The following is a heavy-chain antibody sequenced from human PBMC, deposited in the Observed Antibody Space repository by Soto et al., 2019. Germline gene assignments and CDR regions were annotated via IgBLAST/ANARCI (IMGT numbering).Heavy chain of an antibody. J-gene: IGHJ4*02. CDR3: ATAAEGTPGLFAS. Sequence: NPSETLSLTCTVSHASSGNYFWNWIRQPAGRGLEWIGRVFGSGGTHYNPSLQSRVTISKDTSKNSFSLKLTSVTAADTAIYFCATAAEGTPGLFASWGQGILVTVSS. CDR1: HASSGNYF. D-gene: IGHD6-25*01. V-gene: IGHV4-4*07. CDR2: VFGSGGT.